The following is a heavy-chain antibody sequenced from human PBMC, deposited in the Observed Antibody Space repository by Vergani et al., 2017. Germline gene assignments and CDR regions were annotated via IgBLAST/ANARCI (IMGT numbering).Heavy chain of an antibody. CDR1: GYTFTGYY. V-gene: IGHV1-2*02. D-gene: IGHD3-22*01. CDR2: INPNSGGT. CDR3: ARVPNPDSSGEDY. Sequence: QVQLVQSGAEVKKPGASVKVSCKASGYTFTGYYMHWVRQAPGQGLEWMGWINPNSGGTNYAQQFQGRVTMTRDTSISTAYMELSRLRSDDTAVYYCARVPNPDSSGEDYWGQGTLVTVSS. J-gene: IGHJ4*02.